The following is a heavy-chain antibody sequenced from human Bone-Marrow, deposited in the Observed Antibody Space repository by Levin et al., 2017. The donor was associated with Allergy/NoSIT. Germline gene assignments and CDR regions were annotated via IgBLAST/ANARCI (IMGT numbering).Heavy chain of an antibody. CDR1: GFTFSSYA. J-gene: IGHJ4*02. CDR2: ISGSGGST. CDR3: AKGYCSGGSCYSDLFDY. D-gene: IGHD2-15*01. V-gene: IGHV3-23*01. Sequence: QHGESLKISCAASGFTFSSYAMSWVRQAPGKGLEWVSAISGSGGSTYYADSVKGRFTISRDNSKNTLYLQMNSLRAEDTAVYYCAKGYCSGGSCYSDLFDYWGQGTLVTVSS.